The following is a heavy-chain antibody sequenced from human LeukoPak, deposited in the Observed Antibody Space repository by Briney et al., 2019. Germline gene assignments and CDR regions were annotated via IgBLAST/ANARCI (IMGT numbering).Heavy chain of an antibody. Sequence: GGSLRLSCAASGFTFSSYAMSWVRQAPGKGLEWVSAISGSGGSTYYADSVKGRFTISRDNSKNTLYLQMSSLRAEDTAVYYCAKDCRSLGGGDCYSRFDPWGQGTLVTVSS. CDR2: ISGSGGST. D-gene: IGHD2-21*02. CDR1: GFTFSSYA. V-gene: IGHV3-23*01. J-gene: IGHJ5*02. CDR3: AKDCRSLGGGDCYSRFDP.